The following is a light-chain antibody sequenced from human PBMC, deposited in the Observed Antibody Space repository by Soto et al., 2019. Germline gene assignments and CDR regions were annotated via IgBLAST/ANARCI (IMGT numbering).Light chain of an antibody. CDR1: QSVSSN. J-gene: IGKJ3*01. CDR2: GAS. CDR3: QQYNSWPFT. Sequence: EIVMTQSPATLSVSPGERATLSCRASQSVSSNLAWYQQKPGQAPRLLIYGASTRATGIPARFSGSGSGTEFTLTISSLQSEDFAVYYCQQYNSWPFTFGPVTKVGIK. V-gene: IGKV3-15*01.